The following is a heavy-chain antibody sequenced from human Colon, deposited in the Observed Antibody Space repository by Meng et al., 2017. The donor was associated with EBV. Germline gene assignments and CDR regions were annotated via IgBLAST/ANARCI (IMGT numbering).Heavy chain of an antibody. CDR2: IYHGGTT. Sequence: HLPLQESDSGLVQPSQSLSLTCAVSGDSISCGDYSWSWIRQPPGQGLEWIGYIYHGGTTYNTSLKSRVTISVDNSKNQFSLRLTSVTAADTAVYYCARGPYCGGDCYWFDPWGQGTLVTVSS. CDR3: ARGPYCGGDCYWFDP. J-gene: IGHJ5*02. V-gene: IGHV4-30-2*01. CDR1: GDSISCGDYS. D-gene: IGHD2-21*02.